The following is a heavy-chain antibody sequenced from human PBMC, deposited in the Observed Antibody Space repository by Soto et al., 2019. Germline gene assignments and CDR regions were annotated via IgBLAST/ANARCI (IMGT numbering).Heavy chain of an antibody. Sequence: QVQLQQWGAGLLKPSETLSLTCAVYGGSFSGYYWSWIRQPPGKGLEWIGEINHSGSTNYNPSLNSRITISVDTSKNQFSLKLSSVTAADTAVYYCASSWSKGDYWGQGTLVTVSS. CDR3: ASSWSKGDY. CDR2: INHSGST. V-gene: IGHV4-34*01. J-gene: IGHJ4*02. D-gene: IGHD2-15*01. CDR1: GGSFSGYY.